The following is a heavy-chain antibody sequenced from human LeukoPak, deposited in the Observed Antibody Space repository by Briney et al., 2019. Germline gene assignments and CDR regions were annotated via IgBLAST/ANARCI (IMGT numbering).Heavy chain of an antibody. CDR1: GGSISSSSYY. D-gene: IGHD6-19*01. CDR3: ARDLLSVAVAGFWYFDL. Sequence: SETLSLTFTVSGGSISSSSYYWGWIRQPPGKGLEWIGSIYYSGSTYYNPSLKSRVTISVDTSKNQFSLKLSSVTAADTDVYYCARDLLSVAVAGFWYFDLWGRGTLVTVSS. CDR2: IYYSGST. J-gene: IGHJ2*01. V-gene: IGHV4-39*07.